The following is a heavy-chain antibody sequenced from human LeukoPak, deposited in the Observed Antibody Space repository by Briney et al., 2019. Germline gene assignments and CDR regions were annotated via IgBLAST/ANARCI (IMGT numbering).Heavy chain of an antibody. V-gene: IGHV1-69*13. CDR3: ARSSYDFWSGYSSHGWFDP. CDR2: IIPIFGTA. D-gene: IGHD3-3*01. Sequence: SVKVSCKASGGTFSSYDISWVRQAPGQGLEWMGGIIPIFGTANYAQKFQGRVTITADESTSTAYMELSSLRSEDTAVYYCARSSYDFWSGYSSHGWFDPWGQGTLVTVSS. CDR1: GGTFSSYD. J-gene: IGHJ5*02.